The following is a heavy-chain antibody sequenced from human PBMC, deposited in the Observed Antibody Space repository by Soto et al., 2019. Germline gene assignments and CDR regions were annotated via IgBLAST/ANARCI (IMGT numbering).Heavy chain of an antibody. J-gene: IGHJ5*01. CDR1: GDSISSYY. CDR3: ASMIGDPVLSFDS. V-gene: IGHV4-59*01. D-gene: IGHD3-10*02. CDR2: IFYSGST. Sequence: QVQLQESGPGVVKPSETLSLTCTVSGDSISSYYWRWIRQPPGKGLEWIGLIFYSGSTSYNPHLKRRVTITIDASDYQFSLILNSVIAADTAVDYCASMIGDPVLSFDSWGQGTLVAVSS.